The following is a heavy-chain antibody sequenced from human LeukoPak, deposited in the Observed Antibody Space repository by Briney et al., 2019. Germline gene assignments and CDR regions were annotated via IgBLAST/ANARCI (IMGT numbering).Heavy chain of an antibody. D-gene: IGHD6-6*01. CDR2: ISPIGSTT. V-gene: IGHV3-74*01. CDR1: GFSFSGHW. CDR3: ARGPNSNWSGLDF. Sequence: GGSLRLSCTASGFSFSGHWMHWARQLPGKGLVWVSRISPIGSTTSYADSVKGRFTVSRDNAKNTLYLQVNNLRAEDTAVYYCARGPNSNWSGLDFWGQGTLLTVSP. J-gene: IGHJ4*02.